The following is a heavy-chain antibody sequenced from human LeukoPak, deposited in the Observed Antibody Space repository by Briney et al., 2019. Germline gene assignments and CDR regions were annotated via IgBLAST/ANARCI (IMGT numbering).Heavy chain of an antibody. CDR1: GFTVSSYA. D-gene: IGHD3-22*01. CDR2: TSGSGGSR. Sequence: GGSLRLSCAASGFTVSSYAMSWVRQAPGKGLEWVSATSGSGGSRYYADSVKGRFNISRDNSKNTLYLQMNSLRAEDTAVYYCAKDRVSVYYYDSSGYYYFDYWGQGTLVTVSS. CDR3: AKDRVSVYYYDSSGYYYFDY. J-gene: IGHJ4*02. V-gene: IGHV3-23*01.